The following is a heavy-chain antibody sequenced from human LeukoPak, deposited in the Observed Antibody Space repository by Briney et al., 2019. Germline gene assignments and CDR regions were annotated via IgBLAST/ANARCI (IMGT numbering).Heavy chain of an antibody. J-gene: IGHJ4*02. Sequence: GGSLRLSCAASEFTFSNYAMSWVRQAPGKGLEWVSVISDTGGDTYYADSVKGRFTISRDNSKNTLYLQMNSLRAEDTAIYYCAKDRRLPWDYFDSWGQGTLVTVSS. D-gene: IGHD5-12*01. V-gene: IGHV3-23*01. CDR3: AKDRRLPWDYFDS. CDR2: ISDTGGDT. CDR1: EFTFSNYA.